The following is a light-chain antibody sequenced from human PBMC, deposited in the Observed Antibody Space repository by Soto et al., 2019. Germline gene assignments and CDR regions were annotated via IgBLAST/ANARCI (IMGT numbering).Light chain of an antibody. Sequence: QSALTQPASVSGSPGQSITISCTGTSSDVGGYNYVSWYQQHPGKAPKLMIYDVSNRPSGVSNRFSGSKSCNTASLTISGLQAEDEADYYCSSYTSSSIYVFGTGTKLTVL. J-gene: IGLJ1*01. CDR1: SSDVGGYNY. CDR2: DVS. V-gene: IGLV2-14*01. CDR3: SSYTSSSIYV.